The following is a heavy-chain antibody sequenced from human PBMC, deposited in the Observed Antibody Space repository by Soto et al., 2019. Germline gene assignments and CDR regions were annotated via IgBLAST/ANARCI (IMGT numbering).Heavy chain of an antibody. V-gene: IGHV4-31*03. D-gene: IGHD2-2*01. CDR3: AREDIVVVPAARGRFDP. Sequence: SETLSLTCTVSGGSISSGGYYWSWIRQHQGKGLEWIGYIYYSGSTYYNPSLKSRVTISVDTSKNQFSLKLSSVTAADTAVYYCAREDIVVVPAARGRFDPWGQGTLVTVSS. CDR1: GGSISSGGYY. CDR2: IYYSGST. J-gene: IGHJ5*02.